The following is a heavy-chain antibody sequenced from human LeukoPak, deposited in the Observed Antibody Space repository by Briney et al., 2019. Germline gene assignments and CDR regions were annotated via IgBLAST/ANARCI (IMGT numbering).Heavy chain of an antibody. J-gene: IGHJ6*02. CDR3: ARDGKGYSYGYYYYYGMDV. Sequence: PSETLSLTCTVSGGPISSSSYYWSWIRQPAGKGLEWIGRIYTSGSTNYNPSLKSRVTMSVDTSKNQFSLKLSSVTAADTAVYYCARDGKGYSYGYYYYYGMDVWGQGTTVTVSS. CDR2: IYTSGST. D-gene: IGHD5-18*01. V-gene: IGHV4-61*02. CDR1: GGPISSSSYY.